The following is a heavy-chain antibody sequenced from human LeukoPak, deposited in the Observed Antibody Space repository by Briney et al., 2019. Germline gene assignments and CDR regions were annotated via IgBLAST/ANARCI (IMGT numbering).Heavy chain of an antibody. D-gene: IGHD2-15*01. V-gene: IGHV3-21*01. CDR3: ARASILPRCFGGSCFAPLDY. CDR1: GFNFSHYT. Sequence: PGGSLRLSCAASGFNFSHYTMTWVRQAPGKGLEWVSSISSGGRYTYYSDSLRGRFTVSRDDATNSLSLLMNSLRAEDTAVYYCARASILPRCFGGSCFAPLDYWGQGSLVTVSS. CDR2: ISSGGRYT. J-gene: IGHJ4*02.